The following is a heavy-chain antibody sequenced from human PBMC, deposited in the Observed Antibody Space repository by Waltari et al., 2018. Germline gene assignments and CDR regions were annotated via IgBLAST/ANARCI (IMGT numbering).Heavy chain of an antibody. CDR3: AREPVGVVRTDF. V-gene: IGHV3-74*03. CDR1: W. Sequence: WMHWVRQAPGKGLIWVSRIGTDGKNAEYADSVKGRFTISRDNAKNVVYLQMNSLRAEDTGRYYCAREPVGVVRTDFWGQGTQVTVSS. J-gene: IGHJ4*02. CDR2: IGTDGKNA. D-gene: IGHD3-16*01.